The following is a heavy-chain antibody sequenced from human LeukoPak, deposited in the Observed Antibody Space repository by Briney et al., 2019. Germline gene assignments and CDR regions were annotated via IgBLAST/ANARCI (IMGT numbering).Heavy chain of an antibody. CDR3: ARVGNSIAAATDRSYYYYMDV. Sequence: SETLSLTCAVYGGSFSGYYWSWIRQPPGKGLEWIGEINHSGSTNYNPSLKSRVTISVDTSKNQFSLKLSSVTAADTAVYYCARVGNSIAAATDRSYYYYMDVWGKGTTVTVSS. J-gene: IGHJ6*03. D-gene: IGHD6-13*01. CDR2: INHSGST. CDR1: GGSFSGYY. V-gene: IGHV4-34*01.